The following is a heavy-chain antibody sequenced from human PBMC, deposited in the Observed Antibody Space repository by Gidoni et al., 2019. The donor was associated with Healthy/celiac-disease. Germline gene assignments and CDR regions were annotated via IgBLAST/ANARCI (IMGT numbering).Heavy chain of an antibody. Sequence: QVQLQQWGAGLLKPSETLSLTCAVYGGSFSGYYWSWIRPPPGKGLQWIGEINHSGSTNYNPSLKSRVTISVDTSKNQFSLKLSSVTAADTAVYYCARVEDGSGSYAYWGQGTLVTVSS. D-gene: IGHD3-10*01. CDR2: INHSGST. CDR3: ARVEDGSGSYAY. CDR1: GGSFSGYY. V-gene: IGHV4-34*01. J-gene: IGHJ4*02.